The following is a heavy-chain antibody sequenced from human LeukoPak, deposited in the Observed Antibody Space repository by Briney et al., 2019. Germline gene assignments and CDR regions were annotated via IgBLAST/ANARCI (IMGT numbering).Heavy chain of an antibody. J-gene: IGHJ4*02. CDR3: ASHQGDFWSGYRDY. D-gene: IGHD3-3*01. Sequence: SETLSLTCTVSGGSISSGGYSWSWIRQPPGKGLEWIGYIYHSGSTYYNPSLKSRVTISVDRSKSQFSLKLSSVTAADMAVYYCASHQGDFWSGYRDYWGQGTLVTVSS. CDR2: IYHSGST. V-gene: IGHV4-30-2*01. CDR1: GGSISSGGYS.